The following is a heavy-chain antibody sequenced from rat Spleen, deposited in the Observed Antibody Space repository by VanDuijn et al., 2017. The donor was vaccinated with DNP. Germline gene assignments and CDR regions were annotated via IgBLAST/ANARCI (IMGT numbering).Heavy chain of an antibody. CDR1: GYSIKSSYK. Sequence: EVQLQESGPGLVKPSQSISLTCSVTGYSIKSSYKWNWIRKFPGNKLEWMGYINNAGSTNYNPSLKSRVSITRDTSKNQLFLQVNSLTTEDRATYYCARSVDWDPYVMDAWGQGASVTVSS. V-gene: IGHV3-3*01. J-gene: IGHJ4*01. CDR2: INNAGST. CDR3: ARSVDWDPYVMDA. D-gene: IGHD5-1*01.